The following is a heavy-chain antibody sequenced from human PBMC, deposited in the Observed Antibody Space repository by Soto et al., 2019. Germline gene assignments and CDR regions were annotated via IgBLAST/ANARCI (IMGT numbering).Heavy chain of an antibody. V-gene: IGHV1-69*01. D-gene: IGHD3-22*01. Sequence: QVILAQSGAEVKKPGSSVKVSCKVSGGSFSSFSINWVRQAPGQSFEWMGGIIPILGTANFTQKFQDRVTFTADESTATAYRTLSSLTSEDTAFYYCTSFDSNGYSPENHCWGPGTQVTVSS. J-gene: IGHJ4*02. CDR3: TSFDSNGYSPENHC. CDR1: GGSFSSFS. CDR2: IIPILGTA.